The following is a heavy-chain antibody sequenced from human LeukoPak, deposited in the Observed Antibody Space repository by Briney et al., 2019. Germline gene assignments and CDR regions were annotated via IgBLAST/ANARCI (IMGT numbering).Heavy chain of an antibody. CDR2: ISVDGGST. J-gene: IGHJ4*02. V-gene: IGHV3-43*02. CDR1: GFMFHDYA. Sequence: QPGGSLGLSCAAPGFMFHDYAIHWVRQAPGKGLEWVSLISVDGGSTFYADSVKGRFTITRDNSKNSLYLQMNSLRSDDTALYYCARESESSGWYDYWGQGTLVTVSS. D-gene: IGHD6-19*01. CDR3: ARESESSGWYDY.